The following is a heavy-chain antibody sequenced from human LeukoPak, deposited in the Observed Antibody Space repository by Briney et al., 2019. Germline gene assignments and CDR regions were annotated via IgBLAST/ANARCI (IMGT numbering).Heavy chain of an antibody. Sequence: SVKVSCKASGGTFSSYAISWVRQAPGQGLEWMGGIIPIFGTANYAQKFQGRVTITADESTSTAYMELSSLRSEDTAVYYCARPRRSPRNAFDIWGQGTMVTVSS. CDR1: GGTFSSYA. D-gene: IGHD5-24*01. CDR2: IIPIFGTA. J-gene: IGHJ3*02. V-gene: IGHV1-69*13. CDR3: ARPRRSPRNAFDI.